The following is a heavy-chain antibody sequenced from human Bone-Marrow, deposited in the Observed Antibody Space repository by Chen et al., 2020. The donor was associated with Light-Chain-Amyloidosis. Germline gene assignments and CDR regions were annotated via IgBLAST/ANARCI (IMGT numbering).Heavy chain of an antibody. D-gene: IGHD5-12*01. J-gene: IGHJ4*02. CDR3: ARRRDGYNFDY. Sequence: EVQLEQSGPEVKKPGDSLKFSCKGSGSTFPNYWIGWVRQMPGKGLEWMGVIYPDDSDARYSPSFEGQVTISADKSITTAYLQWRSLKASDTAMYYCARRRDGYNFDYWGQGTLVTVSS. CDR2: IYPDDSDA. CDR1: GSTFPNYW. V-gene: IGHV5-51*01.